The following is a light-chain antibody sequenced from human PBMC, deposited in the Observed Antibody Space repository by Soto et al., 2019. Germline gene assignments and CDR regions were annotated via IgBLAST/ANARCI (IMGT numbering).Light chain of an antibody. J-gene: IGLJ2*01. CDR2: DVS. CDR1: SSDVGGHNY. V-gene: IGLV2-8*01. Sequence: QSVLTQPPSASGSPGQSVSISCTGTSSDVGGHNYVSWYQQHPGKAPKLMIYDVSRRPSGVPDRFSGSKSGNTASLTVSGLQAEDEADYYCTSYAGSNNFVAFGGGTKLTVL. CDR3: TSYAGSNNFVA.